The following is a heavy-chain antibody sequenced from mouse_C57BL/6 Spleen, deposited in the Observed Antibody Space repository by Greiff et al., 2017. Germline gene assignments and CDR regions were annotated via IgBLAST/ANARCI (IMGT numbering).Heavy chain of an antibody. CDR2: IYPSDGST. CDR3: EKHPNYYGRTYGDFDV. J-gene: IGHJ1*03. D-gene: IGHD1-1*01. CDR1: GYTFTSYD. Sequence: QVQLQQSGPELVKPGASVKLSCKASGYTFTSYDINWVKQRPGQGLEWIGWIYPSDGSTKYNEKFKGKATLTVDNSSSTAYMALHSLASEDSAVYFCEKHPNYYGRTYGDFDVWGTGTTLTVSS. V-gene: IGHV1-85*01.